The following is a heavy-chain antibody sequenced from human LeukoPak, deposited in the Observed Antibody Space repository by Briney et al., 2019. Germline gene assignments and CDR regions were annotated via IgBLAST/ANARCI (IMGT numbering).Heavy chain of an antibody. D-gene: IGHD2-15*01. Sequence: ASVKVSCKASGYTFTSYDINWVRQATGQGLEWMGWMNPNSGNTGYAQKFQCRVTMTRNTSISTAYMGLRSLRSENTAVYYCARVLYCSGGSCYGRSGYSVYYFGYWGQGTLVTVSS. V-gene: IGHV1-8*01. CDR3: ARVLYCSGGSCYGRSGYSVYYFGY. CDR2: MNPNSGNT. J-gene: IGHJ4*02. CDR1: GYTFTSYD.